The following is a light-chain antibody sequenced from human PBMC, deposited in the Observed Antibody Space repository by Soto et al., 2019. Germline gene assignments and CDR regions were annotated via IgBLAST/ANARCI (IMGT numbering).Light chain of an antibody. V-gene: IGKV3-15*01. J-gene: IGKJ5*01. CDR2: GAS. CDR1: QRVGSD. Sequence: DIVLTQSPRTLSLSPGERATLSCRASQRVGSDYLAWYQQKPGQAPRLLISGASTRAAGIPARFSGSGSGTEFTLTISSLQSEDFAVYYCQQYHRWPPITFGQGTRLEI. CDR3: QQYHRWPPIT.